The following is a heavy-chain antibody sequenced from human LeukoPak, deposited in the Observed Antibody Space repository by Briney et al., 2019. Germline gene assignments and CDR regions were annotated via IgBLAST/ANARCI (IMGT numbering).Heavy chain of an antibody. CDR1: GYTLTELS. J-gene: IGHJ6*02. D-gene: IGHD3-22*01. CDR3: ARPYDSRGYTYGVDV. CDR2: FDPEDGET. V-gene: IGHV1-24*01. Sequence: ASVKVSCKVSGYTLTELSMHWVRQAPGKGLEWMGGFDPEDGETIYAQKFQGRVTITADESTSTAYMELSSLRSEDTAVYYCARPYDSRGYTYGVDVWGQGTTVTVSS.